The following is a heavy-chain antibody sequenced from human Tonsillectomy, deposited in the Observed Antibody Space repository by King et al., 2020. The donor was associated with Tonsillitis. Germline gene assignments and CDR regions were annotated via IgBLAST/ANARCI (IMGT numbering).Heavy chain of an antibody. CDR2: IKQDGTEK. V-gene: IGHV3-7*01. J-gene: IGHJ6*03. D-gene: IGHD3-16*01. CDR3: TRGNYGTYYNYYYMDV. CDR1: GFTFSSYW. Sequence: VQLVESGGGLVQPGGSLRLSCAASGFTFSSYWMSWVRQAPGKGLEWVANIKQDGTEKYYVDSVKGRFTISRDNAKTSLYLQMNSLRAEDTAVYYCTRGNYGTYYNYYYMDVWGKGTTVTVSS.